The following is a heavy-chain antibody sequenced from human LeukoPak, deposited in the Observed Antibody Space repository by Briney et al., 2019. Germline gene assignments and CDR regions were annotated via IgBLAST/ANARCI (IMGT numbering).Heavy chain of an antibody. Sequence: ASVPVSCKTSGYTFTGHYMHWVRQAPGQGLEWMGWINPNSGATNYAQTFQGRVTMTRDTSIRTANMELSRLRSDDTAVYYCARDSRYYGSGIYPHFDYWGQGTLVTVSS. CDR3: ARDSRYYGSGIYPHFDY. V-gene: IGHV1-2*02. CDR2: INPNSGAT. CDR1: GYTFTGHY. D-gene: IGHD3-10*01. J-gene: IGHJ4*02.